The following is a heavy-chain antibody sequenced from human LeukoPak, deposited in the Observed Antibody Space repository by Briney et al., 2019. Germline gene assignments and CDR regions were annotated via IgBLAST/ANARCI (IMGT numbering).Heavy chain of an antibody. CDR3: ARGPYCDYVWGSYRYKEYFQH. V-gene: IGHV4-61*01. J-gene: IGHJ1*01. D-gene: IGHD3-16*02. CDR1: GGSVSSGNFY. Sequence: SETLSLTCTVSGGSVSSGNFYWSWIRQPPGKGLEWMGYIHDSGATVYNPSLESRVTISVDTSKNQFSLKLSSVTAADTAVYYCARGPYCDYVWGSYRYKEYFQHWGQGTLVTVSS. CDR2: IHDSGAT.